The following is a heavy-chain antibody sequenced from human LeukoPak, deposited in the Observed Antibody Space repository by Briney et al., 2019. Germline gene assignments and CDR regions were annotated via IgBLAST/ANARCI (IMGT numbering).Heavy chain of an antibody. J-gene: IGHJ4*02. CDR3: ARGAQLTDY. CDR1: GFTFDDYA. V-gene: IGHV3-64*01. D-gene: IGHD6-13*01. CDR2: IGPDGGTT. Sequence: GGSLRLSCAASGFTFDDYAMHWVRQAPGKGLEYVSGIGPDGGTTYYAKSVKGRFTISRDNSKSMVYLQMGSLTADDMAVYYCARGAQLTDYWGQGTLVTVSS.